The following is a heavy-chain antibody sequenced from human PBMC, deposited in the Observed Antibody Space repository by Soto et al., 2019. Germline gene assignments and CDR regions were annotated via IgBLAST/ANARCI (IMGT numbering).Heavy chain of an antibody. D-gene: IGHD4-4*01. J-gene: IGHJ6*02. CDR3: ARRTDYRPTNYYYYGMDV. CDR1: GYSFINYC. CDR2: IYPGDSDT. V-gene: IGHV5-51*01. Sequence: PGESLKISWTVSGYSFINYCIGWVRQMRGKGLEGMGIIYPGDSDTKYSPSFQGQVTISADKSISTAYLRWSSLKASDTAMYYCARRTDYRPTNYYYYGMDVWGQGTTVTVSS.